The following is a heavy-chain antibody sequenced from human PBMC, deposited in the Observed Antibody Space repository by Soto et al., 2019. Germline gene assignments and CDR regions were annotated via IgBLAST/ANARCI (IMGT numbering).Heavy chain of an antibody. J-gene: IGHJ4*02. CDR2: ISGGGGSA. D-gene: IGHD5-12*01. CDR1: VFTFNNYS. CDR3: SRVICSSFSCRNIVATTGVSYFDH. Sequence: WSLRLSCAASVFTFNNYSMTWVRQAPGKGLEGVSSISGGGGSATYADSVKGRFTFSRDNSNNKLYLQMTSLKAEDTAMYYCSRVICSSFSCRNIVATTGVSYFDHWGLGTLVTVSS. V-gene: IGHV3-23*01.